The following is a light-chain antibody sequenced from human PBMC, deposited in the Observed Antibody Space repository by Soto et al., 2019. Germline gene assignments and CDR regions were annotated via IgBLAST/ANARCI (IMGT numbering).Light chain of an antibody. CDR1: QSVSSN. CDR3: QRYGRSQWT. J-gene: IGKJ1*01. V-gene: IGKV3D-15*01. CDR2: GSS. Sequence: EIVVTQSPATLPVSPGESATLSCRASQSVSSNLAWYQQKPGQAPRLLIYGSSTRAPGTPDRFSASGSGTDFTLTINTLEPEDFAVYFCQRYGRSQWTFGQGTKVDI.